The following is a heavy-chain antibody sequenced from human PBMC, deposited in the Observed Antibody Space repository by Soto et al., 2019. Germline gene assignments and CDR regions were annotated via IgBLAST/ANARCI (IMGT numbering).Heavy chain of an antibody. D-gene: IGHD6-13*01. Sequence: SVKVSCKASGGTFSSYAISWVQQAPGQGLEWMGGIIPIFGTANYAQKFQGRVTITADRSTSTAYMELSSLRSEDTAVYYCAREGRHSTSLIAGLDYWGQGXLVTVYS. J-gene: IGHJ4*02. CDR1: GGTFSSYA. CDR3: AREGRHSTSLIAGLDY. CDR2: IIPIFGTA. V-gene: IGHV1-69*06.